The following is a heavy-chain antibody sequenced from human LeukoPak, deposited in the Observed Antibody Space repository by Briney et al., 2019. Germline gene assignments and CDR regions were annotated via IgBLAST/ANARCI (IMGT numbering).Heavy chain of an antibody. J-gene: IGHJ6*03. D-gene: IGHD5-24*01. CDR2: INPNSGGT. V-gene: IGHV1-2*02. CDR3: ARGQYVATIFYYYYYYMDV. CDR1: GYTFTGYY. Sequence: ASVKVSCKASGYTFTGYYMHWVRQAPGQGLEWMGWINPNSGGTNYAQKFQGRVTMTRNTSISTAYMELSSLRSEDTAVYYCARGQYVATIFYYYYYYMDVWGKGTTVTISS.